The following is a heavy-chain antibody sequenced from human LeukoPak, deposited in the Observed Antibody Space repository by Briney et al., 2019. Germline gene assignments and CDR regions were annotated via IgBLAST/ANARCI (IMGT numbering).Heavy chain of an antibody. V-gene: IGHV1-2*02. CDR3: ARDRGYSYSDIWYFDL. CDR1: GYTFTGYY. D-gene: IGHD5-18*01. CDR2: INPNSGGT. Sequence: ASVKVSCKASGYTFTGYYMHWVRQAPGQGLEWIGWINPNSGGTNYAQKFQGRVTMTRDTSISTAYMELSRLRSDDTAVYYCARDRGYSYSDIWYFDLWGRGTLVTVSS. J-gene: IGHJ2*01.